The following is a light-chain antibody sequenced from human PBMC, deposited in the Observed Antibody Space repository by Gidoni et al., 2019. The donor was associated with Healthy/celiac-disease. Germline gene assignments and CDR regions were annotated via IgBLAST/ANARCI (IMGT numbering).Light chain of an antibody. V-gene: IGKV2-28*01. CDR1: QSLLHSNGYNS. Sequence: IVLTHSPLSLPVTPGEPASISCRSSQSLLHSNGYNSLDWYLQKPGQSPQLLIYLGSNRASGVPDRFSGSGSGTDFTLKISRVEAEDVGVYYCMQALQTPCSFGQGTKLEIK. CDR3: MQALQTPCS. CDR2: LGS. J-gene: IGKJ2*04.